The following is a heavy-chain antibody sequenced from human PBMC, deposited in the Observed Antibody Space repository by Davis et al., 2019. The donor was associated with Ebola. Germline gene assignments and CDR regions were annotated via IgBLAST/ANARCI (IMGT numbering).Heavy chain of an antibody. J-gene: IGHJ4*02. CDR3: ARLGYCSRGICSAFDS. V-gene: IGHV5-51*01. Sequence: GESLKISCKGSGYSFTSYWIGWVRQMQGKGLEWMGIIYPGDSDTRYSPSFQGQVTISADKSTNTALLQWRSLTASDTAIYYCARLGYCSRGICSAFDSWGQGTLVTVSS. CDR1: GYSFTSYW. CDR2: IYPGDSDT. D-gene: IGHD2-15*01.